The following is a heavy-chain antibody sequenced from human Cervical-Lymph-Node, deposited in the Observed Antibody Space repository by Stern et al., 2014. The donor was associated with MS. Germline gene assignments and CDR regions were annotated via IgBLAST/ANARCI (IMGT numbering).Heavy chain of an antibody. V-gene: IGHV5-51*01. Sequence: VQLVQSGAEVKKPGESLKISCQVSGNSLSNYWIGWVRQMPGKGLEWMGIIYVGDSDTRYSPSFQGQVTISADKSTGPAYLQWISLKASDTAMYYCARGYDILTGYYNHFDYWGQGSLVTVSS. D-gene: IGHD3-9*01. J-gene: IGHJ4*02. CDR1: GNSLSNYW. CDR3: ARGYDILTGYYNHFDY. CDR2: IYVGDSDT.